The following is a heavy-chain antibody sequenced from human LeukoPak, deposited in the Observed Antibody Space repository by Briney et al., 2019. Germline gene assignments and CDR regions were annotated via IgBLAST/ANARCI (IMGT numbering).Heavy chain of an antibody. J-gene: IGHJ4*02. D-gene: IGHD2-15*01. V-gene: IGHV3-53*01. CDR2: IYSGGST. CDR1: GFTVSSNY. Sequence: GGSLRLSCAASGFTVSSNYMSWVRQAPGKGLEWVSVIYSGGSTYYADSVKGRFTISRDNSKNTLYLQMNSLRAEDTAVYYCARAGYCSGGSCYGSDYWGQGTLVSVSP. CDR3: ARAGYCSGGSCYGSDY.